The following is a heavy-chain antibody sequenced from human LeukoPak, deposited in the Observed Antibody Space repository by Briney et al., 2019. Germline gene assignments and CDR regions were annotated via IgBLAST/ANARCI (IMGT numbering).Heavy chain of an antibody. CDR3: ARAQIFGVVIGRFDP. CDR1: GGTFSGYA. Sequence: ASVKVSCKASGGTFSGYAISWVRQAPGQGLEWMGGIIPIFGTANYAQKFQGRVTITADESTSTAYMELSSLRSEDTAVYYCARAQIFGVVIGRFDPWGRGTLVTVSS. V-gene: IGHV1-69*13. CDR2: IIPIFGTA. D-gene: IGHD3-3*01. J-gene: IGHJ5*02.